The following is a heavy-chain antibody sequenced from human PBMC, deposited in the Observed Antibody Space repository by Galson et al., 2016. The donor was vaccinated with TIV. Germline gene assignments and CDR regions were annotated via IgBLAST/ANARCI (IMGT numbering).Heavy chain of an antibody. Sequence: QSGAEVKKPGSSVKVSCKASGGPFITQAISWVRQAPGQGLEWMGGIIPIFGTTNYAQKFQGRVTITTDESTKTAYMELNSLRSDDTAVYYCARTCSRAGCYYGPLNWFDPWGQGTLVTVSS. J-gene: IGHJ5*02. CDR1: GGPFITQA. CDR2: IIPIFGTT. V-gene: IGHV1-69*05. CDR3: ARTCSRAGCYYGPLNWFDP. D-gene: IGHD2-2*01.